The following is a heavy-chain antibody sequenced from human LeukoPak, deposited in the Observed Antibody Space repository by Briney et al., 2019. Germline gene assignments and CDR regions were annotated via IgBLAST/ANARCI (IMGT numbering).Heavy chain of an antibody. CDR2: INSDGIST. Sequence: GGSLRLSCAASGFSFSETWMHWVRQAPGKGLVWVSRINSDGISTTYADSVKGRFTISRDNAKNTLYLQMNSLRAEDTAVYYCAREKWSSGWPLDYWGQGTLVTVSS. CDR1: GFSFSETW. V-gene: IGHV3-74*01. CDR3: AREKWSSGWPLDY. D-gene: IGHD6-19*01. J-gene: IGHJ4*02.